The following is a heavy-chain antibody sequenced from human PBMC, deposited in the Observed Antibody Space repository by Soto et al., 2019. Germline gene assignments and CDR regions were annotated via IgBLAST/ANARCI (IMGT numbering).Heavy chain of an antibody. Sequence: SVKVSCKVSGGTFSSYAISWVRQAPGQGLEWMGGIIPIFGTANYAQKFQGRVTITADKSTSTAYMELSSLRSEDTAVYYCARSSSEDIVVVPAAIIKGYYGMDVWGQGTTVTVSS. CDR3: ARSSSEDIVVVPAAIIKGYYGMDV. V-gene: IGHV1-69*06. CDR1: GGTFSSYA. CDR2: IIPIFGTA. D-gene: IGHD2-2*02. J-gene: IGHJ6*02.